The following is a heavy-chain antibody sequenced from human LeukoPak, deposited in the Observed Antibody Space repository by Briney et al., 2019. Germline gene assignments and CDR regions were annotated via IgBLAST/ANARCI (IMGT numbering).Heavy chain of an antibody. D-gene: IGHD6-19*01. CDR1: GFTFSDYY. Sequence: GGSLRLSCAASGFTFSDYYMSWIRQAPGKGLEWVSYISSSGSTIYYADSVKGRFTISRDNAKNSLYLQMNSLRAEDTAVYYCARDSSGWYSEYWFDPWGQGALVTVSS. CDR3: ARDSSGWYSEYWFDP. V-gene: IGHV3-11*01. J-gene: IGHJ5*02. CDR2: ISSSGSTI.